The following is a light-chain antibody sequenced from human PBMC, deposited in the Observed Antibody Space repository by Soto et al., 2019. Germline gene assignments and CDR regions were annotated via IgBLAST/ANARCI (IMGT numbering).Light chain of an antibody. J-gene: IGLJ3*02. Sequence: QSVLTQPPSASGTPGQRVTISCSGSSSNIGSNTVSWYQQLPGTAPKLLSHSNNQRPSGVPDRFSGSQSGTSASLAISGLQSEDEADYYCAAWDVSLNGRVFGGGTKVTVL. CDR1: SSNIGSNT. V-gene: IGLV1-44*01. CDR3: AAWDVSLNGRV. CDR2: SNN.